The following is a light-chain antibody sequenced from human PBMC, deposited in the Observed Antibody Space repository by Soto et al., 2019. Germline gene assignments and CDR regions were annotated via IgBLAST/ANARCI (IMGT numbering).Light chain of an antibody. Sequence: QSALTQPASVSGSPGQSITISCTGTSSDVGGYNYVSWYQQHPGKAPKLMIYEVSNRPSGVSNRFSGSKSGNTASLTISGLQDEDEADYYCSSYTSSSRVFGGGTKVTVL. CDR2: EVS. J-gene: IGLJ2*01. CDR1: SSDVGGYNY. V-gene: IGLV2-14*01. CDR3: SSYTSSSRV.